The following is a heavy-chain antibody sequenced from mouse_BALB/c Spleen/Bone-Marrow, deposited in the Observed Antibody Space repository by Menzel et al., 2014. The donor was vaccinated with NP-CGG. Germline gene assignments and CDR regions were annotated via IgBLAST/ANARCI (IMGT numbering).Heavy chain of an antibody. J-gene: IGHJ3*01. Sequence: EVNLVESGGGLVQPKVSLKLSCAASGFTFNTYAMNWVRQAPGKGLEWVARIRSKSNNYATYYADSVKDRFTISRDDSQSMLYLRMNNLKTEDTAMYYCVRRDYGYGGFAYWGQGTLVTVSA. CDR3: VRRDYGYGGFAY. V-gene: IGHV10-1*02. CDR2: IRSKSNNYAT. CDR1: GFTFNTYA. D-gene: IGHD1-2*01.